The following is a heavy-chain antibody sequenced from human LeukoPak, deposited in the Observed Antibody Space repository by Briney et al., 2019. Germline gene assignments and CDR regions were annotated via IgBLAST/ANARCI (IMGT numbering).Heavy chain of an antibody. CDR2: ISAYNGNT. CDR1: GDTITSYG. Sequence: ASVKISCKASGDTITSYGISWVRHAPGQGLEWMGWISAYNGNTNYAQKLQGRVTMTTDTSTSTAYMELRSLRSDDTAVYYCARDSHYYGSGSYYWGQGTLVTVSS. V-gene: IGHV1-18*04. CDR3: ARDSHYYGSGSYY. D-gene: IGHD3-10*01. J-gene: IGHJ4*02.